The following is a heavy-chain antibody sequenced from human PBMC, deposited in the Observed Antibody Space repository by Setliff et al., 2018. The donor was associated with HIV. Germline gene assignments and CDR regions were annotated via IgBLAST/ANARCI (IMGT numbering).Heavy chain of an antibody. J-gene: IGHJ4*02. CDR1: GFTFSNYA. V-gene: IGHV3-23*01. CDR2: ISASGGST. D-gene: IGHD1-1*01. CDR3: ARGRPTGYFDC. Sequence: PGGSLRLSCAASGFTFSNYAMSWVRQAPRKGLEWVSIISASGGSTYYADSVKVRFTISRDKAKNTVYLQMNSLRAEDTAVYYCARGRPTGYFDCWGQGTLVTVSS.